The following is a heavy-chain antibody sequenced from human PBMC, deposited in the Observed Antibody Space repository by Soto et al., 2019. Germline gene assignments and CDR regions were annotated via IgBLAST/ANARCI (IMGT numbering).Heavy chain of an antibody. CDR1: GYTFTGYY. CDR2: INPNSGGT. V-gene: IGHV1-2*02. Sequence: GASVKVSCKASGYTFTGYYMHWVRQAPGQGLEWMGWINPNSGGTNYAQKFQGRVTMTRDTSISTAYMELSRLRSDDTAVYYCARERIAARRGDYGMDVWGQGTTVTVSS. J-gene: IGHJ6*02. D-gene: IGHD6-6*01. CDR3: ARERIAARRGDYGMDV.